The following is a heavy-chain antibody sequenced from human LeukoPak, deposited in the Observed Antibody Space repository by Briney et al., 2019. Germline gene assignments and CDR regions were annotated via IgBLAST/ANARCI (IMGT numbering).Heavy chain of an antibody. J-gene: IGHJ3*01. Sequence: GASVKVSCKTPGYRFKVYDILWVRQAPGHGLDYVGWISTYTGRARYAQKFQGRVSVIIDTSTSTAYLELTNLTSSDTGLYYCARADGSNTGTNGFDVWGLGTMVTVAS. CDR3: ARADGSNTGTNGFDV. CDR1: GYRFKVYD. CDR2: ISTYTGRA. D-gene: IGHD4-11*01. V-gene: IGHV1-18*01.